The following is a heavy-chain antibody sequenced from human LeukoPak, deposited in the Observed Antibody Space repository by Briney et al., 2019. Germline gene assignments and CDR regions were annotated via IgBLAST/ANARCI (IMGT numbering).Heavy chain of an antibody. J-gene: IGHJ4*02. CDR1: GGSISSYY. CDR2: IYYSGST. CDR3: ARDQRRYFDY. V-gene: IGHV4-59*01. Sequence: SETLSLTCTVSGGSISSYYWSWIRQPPGKGLEWIGYIYYSGSTNYNPSLKSRVTISVDTSKNQFSLKLSSVTAADTAVYYCARDQRRYFDYWGQGTLVTVSS.